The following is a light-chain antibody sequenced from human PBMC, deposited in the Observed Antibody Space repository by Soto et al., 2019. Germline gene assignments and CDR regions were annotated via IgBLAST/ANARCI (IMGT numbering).Light chain of an antibody. CDR1: QGISSY. Sequence: DIQLTQSPSFLSASVGDRVTITCRASQGISSYLAWYQQKPGKAPKLLIYAASTLQSGVPSRFSGSGSGTEFTLTISSLQPEDFAPCYCQQLNSYRYTFGQETKLEIK. CDR3: QQLNSYRYT. J-gene: IGKJ2*01. CDR2: AAS. V-gene: IGKV1-9*01.